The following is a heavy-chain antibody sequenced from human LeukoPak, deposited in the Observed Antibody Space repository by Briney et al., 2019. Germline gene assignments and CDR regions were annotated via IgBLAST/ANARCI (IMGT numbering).Heavy chain of an antibody. CDR1: GGATSSYY. D-gene: IGHD3-9*01. Sequence: SETLSLMCSVSGGATSSYYWSWLRQPPGKGLEGIGYIYYSGSPNYNPSLKSRVTISVDTSKNQFSLKVSSVTAADTAVYYCAGTRTGYLHYDCWGQRTLVTVSS. V-gene: IGHV4-59*08. J-gene: IGHJ4*02. CDR2: IYYSGSP. CDR3: AGTRTGYLHYDC.